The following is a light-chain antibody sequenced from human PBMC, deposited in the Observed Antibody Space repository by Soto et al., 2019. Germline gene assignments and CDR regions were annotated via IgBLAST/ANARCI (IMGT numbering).Light chain of an antibody. CDR3: HQYYTTPWT. V-gene: IGKV4-1*01. J-gene: IGKJ1*01. CDR1: QSVLYSSNKKNY. Sequence: DIVMTQSPDSLAASLGERATINCKSSQSVLYSSNKKNYLAWYQKKPGQPPKVLIYWASTRESGVPDRFSGSGSGTDFTLTISSLQAEDVALYYCHQYYTTPWTFGQGTKVEVK. CDR2: WAS.